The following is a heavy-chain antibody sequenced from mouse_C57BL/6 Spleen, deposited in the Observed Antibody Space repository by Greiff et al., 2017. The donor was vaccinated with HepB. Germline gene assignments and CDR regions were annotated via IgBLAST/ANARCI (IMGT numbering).Heavy chain of an antibody. V-gene: IGHV1-15*01. Sequence: VKVVESGAELVRPGASVTLSCKASGYTFTDYEMHWVKQTPVHGLEWIGAIDPETGGTAYNQKFKGKAILTADKSSSTAYMELRSLTSEDSAVYYCTRGHYYGSSLYAFDYWGQGTTLTVSS. CDR1: GYTFTDYE. D-gene: IGHD1-1*01. J-gene: IGHJ2*01. CDR3: TRGHYYGSSLYAFDY. CDR2: IDPETGGT.